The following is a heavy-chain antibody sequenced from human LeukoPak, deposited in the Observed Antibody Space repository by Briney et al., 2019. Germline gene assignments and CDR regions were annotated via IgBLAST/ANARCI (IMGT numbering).Heavy chain of an antibody. D-gene: IGHD1-26*01. Sequence: SQTLSLTCTVSGGSISSGSYYWSWIRQPAGKGLEWIGRIYTSGSTNYNPSLKSRVTISVDMSKNQFSLKLSSVTAADTAVYYCARGSGGWELLDYWGQGTLVTVSS. CDR3: ARGSGGWELLDY. CDR2: IYTSGST. J-gene: IGHJ4*02. V-gene: IGHV4-61*02. CDR1: GGSISSGSYY.